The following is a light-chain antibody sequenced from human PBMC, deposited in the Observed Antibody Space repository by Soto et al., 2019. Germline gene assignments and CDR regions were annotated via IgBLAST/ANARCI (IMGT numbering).Light chain of an antibody. CDR3: LHHYNYPLT. J-gene: IGKJ4*01. V-gene: IGKV1-17*01. CDR1: QGIGND. Sequence: DIQMTQFPSSLSASVGDRVTITCRASQGIGNDLGWYQHKPGKAPKRLIFSASTLDSGVPSRFSGGGSGTDFTLTISSLQPEDFATYYCLHHYNYPLTLGGGTNVEIK. CDR2: SAS.